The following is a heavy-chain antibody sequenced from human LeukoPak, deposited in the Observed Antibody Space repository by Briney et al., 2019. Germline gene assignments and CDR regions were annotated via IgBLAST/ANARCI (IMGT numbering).Heavy chain of an antibody. Sequence: GASVKVSWKASGYTFSTYGISWVRQAPGQGLEWMGWISAYKGNTYYAQKLQGRVTMTTDTSTSTAYMELRSLRSDDTAIYYCARDLYYYGSGSYYDVFDVWGQGTMVTVSS. CDR3: ARDLYYYGSGSYYDVFDV. D-gene: IGHD3-10*01. J-gene: IGHJ3*01. CDR1: GYTFSTYG. CDR2: ISAYKGNT. V-gene: IGHV1-18*01.